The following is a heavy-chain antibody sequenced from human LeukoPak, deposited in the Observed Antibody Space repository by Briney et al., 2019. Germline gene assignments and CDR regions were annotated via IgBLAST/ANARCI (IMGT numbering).Heavy chain of an antibody. J-gene: IGHJ3*02. CDR3: ARGADAFDI. CDR1: GIDFSSYD. V-gene: IGHV3-13*04. Sequence: PGGSLRLSCAASGIDFSSYDMHWVRQTTGKGLEWVSTIGTAGDTYYPGSVKGRFTISRESAKNSLYLQMNSLRAGDTAVYYCARGADAFDIWGQGTMVTVSS. CDR2: IGTAGDT.